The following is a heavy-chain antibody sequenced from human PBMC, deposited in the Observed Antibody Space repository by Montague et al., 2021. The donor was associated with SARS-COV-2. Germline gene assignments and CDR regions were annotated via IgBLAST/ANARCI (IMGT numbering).Heavy chain of an antibody. CDR1: GDSVSSHSAA. D-gene: IGHD5-12*01. V-gene: IGHV6-1*01. CDR3: ARQPLGYDFVYYYYGMDV. J-gene: IGHJ6*02. CDR2: TYYRSKWYS. Sequence: CAISGDSVSSHSAAWNWIRQSPSKGLEWLGRTYYRSKWYSDYAVSVKSRIIINPDTSKNQFSLQLNSVTPEDTAVYYCARQPLGYDFVYYYYGMDVWGQGTTVTVSS.